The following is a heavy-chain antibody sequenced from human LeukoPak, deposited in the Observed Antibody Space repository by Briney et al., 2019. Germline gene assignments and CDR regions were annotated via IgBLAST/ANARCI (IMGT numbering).Heavy chain of an antibody. CDR2: INPNSGGT. CDR1: GYTFTGYY. CDR3: ARGRGVIRGNYFDY. Sequence: ASVKVSCKASGYTFTGYYMHWVRQAPGQGLEWMGWINPNSGGTNYAQKFQGRVTMTRDTSISTAYMELSSLRSEDTAVYYCARGRGVIRGNYFDYWGQGTLVTVSS. D-gene: IGHD2/OR15-2a*01. V-gene: IGHV1-2*02. J-gene: IGHJ4*02.